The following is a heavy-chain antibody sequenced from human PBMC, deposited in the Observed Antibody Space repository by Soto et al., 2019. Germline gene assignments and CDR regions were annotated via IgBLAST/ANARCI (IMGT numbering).Heavy chain of an antibody. V-gene: IGHV3-23*01. CDR3: AKDDDSSSSYDY. J-gene: IGHJ4*02. D-gene: IGHD6-6*01. Sequence: LSLTCAASGFTFSSYAMSWVRQAPGKGLEWVSAISGSGGSTYYADSVKGRFTISRDNSKNTLYLQMNSLRAEDTAVYYCAKDDDSSSSYDYWGQGTLVTVSS. CDR1: GFTFSSYA. CDR2: ISGSGGST.